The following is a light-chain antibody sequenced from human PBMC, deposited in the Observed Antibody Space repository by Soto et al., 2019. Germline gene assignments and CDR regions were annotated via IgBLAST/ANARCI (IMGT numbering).Light chain of an antibody. J-gene: IGLJ2*01. Sequence: QSALTQPASVSGSPGQSITIPCTGSSSDVGSYNLVSWYQRHPGKAPKLMIYEVSKRPSRISNRFSGSKSGNTASLTISGLQTEDEADYYCCSYAGSSTFVVFGGGTKLTVL. V-gene: IGLV2-23*02. CDR2: EVS. CDR1: SSDVGSYNL. CDR3: CSYAGSSTFVV.